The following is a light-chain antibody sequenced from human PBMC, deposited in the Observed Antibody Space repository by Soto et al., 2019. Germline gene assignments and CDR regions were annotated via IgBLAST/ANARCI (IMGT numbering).Light chain of an antibody. CDR2: EAS. J-gene: IGKJ1*01. Sequence: DIQMTQSPSTLSASVGDRVTITCRASQSISGSLAWYQQKPGKAPQLLISEASNLKSGVPSRISGSGSGTEYTLTISSLQPDDSSSYYCQQYNGFWTFGQGTRVEIK. CDR1: QSISGS. CDR3: QQYNGFWT. V-gene: IGKV1-5*03.